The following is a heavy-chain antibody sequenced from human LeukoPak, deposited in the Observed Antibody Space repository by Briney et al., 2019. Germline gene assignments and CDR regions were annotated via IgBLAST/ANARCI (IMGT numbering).Heavy chain of an antibody. CDR3: ARGSDSPYDHTFDY. CDR2: INQDGSEK. J-gene: IGHJ4*02. Sequence: PGGSLRLSCAASGITFSRFWMSWVRQAPGKGLQWVANINQDGSEKHYVDSVKGRFTISRDNTKNSLFLQMDSLRAEDTAFYYCARGSDSPYDHTFDYWGQGTLVTVSS. CDR1: GITFSRFW. V-gene: IGHV3-7*03. D-gene: IGHD2-15*01.